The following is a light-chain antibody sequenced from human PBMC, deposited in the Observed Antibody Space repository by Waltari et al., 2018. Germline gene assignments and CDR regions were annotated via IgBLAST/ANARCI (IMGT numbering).Light chain of an antibody. V-gene: IGKV1-NL1*01. CDR2: AAS. J-gene: IGKJ4*01. CDR1: NGISNS. Sequence: DIQMTQSTSSLSASVGDRVTITCRASNGISNSLASYQQKPGKAPKLLLYAASRLENGVPSRVSGSGSGTDYTLTISSLQPEDFATYYCQQYYSIALNFGGGTKVEIK. CDR3: QQYYSIALN.